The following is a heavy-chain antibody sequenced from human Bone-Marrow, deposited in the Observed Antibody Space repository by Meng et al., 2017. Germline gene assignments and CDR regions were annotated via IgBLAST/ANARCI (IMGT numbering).Heavy chain of an antibody. CDR1: GFTFSSYG. V-gene: IGHV3-33*01. CDR3: ARDRRAVAGNLLDY. J-gene: IGHJ4*02. Sequence: GGSLRLSCAASGFTFSSYGMHWVRQVPGKGLEWVAVRWYDGSNNYYADSVKGRFTISRDNSKNTLYLQMNSLRAEDTAVYYCARDRRAVAGNLLDYWGQGTLVTVSS. D-gene: IGHD6-19*01. CDR2: RWYDGSNN.